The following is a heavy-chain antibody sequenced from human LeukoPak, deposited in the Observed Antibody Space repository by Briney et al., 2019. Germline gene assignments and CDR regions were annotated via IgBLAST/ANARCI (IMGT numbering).Heavy chain of an antibody. CDR2: IYYSGST. Sequence: SETLSLTCTVSGGSISSSNYYWGWIRQPPGKGLEWIGNIYYSGSTYYNPSLKSRVTISVDTSKNQFSLKLSSVTAADTAVYYCARLPTWGQGSLVTVSS. J-gene: IGHJ5*02. V-gene: IGHV4-39*07. CDR3: ARLPT. CDR1: GGSISSSNYY.